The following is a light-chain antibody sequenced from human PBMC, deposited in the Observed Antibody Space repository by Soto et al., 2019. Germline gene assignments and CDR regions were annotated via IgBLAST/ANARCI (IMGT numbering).Light chain of an antibody. V-gene: IGKV1-33*01. Sequence: DIQMTQSPSSLSASVGDRVTITCQASQDISNYLNWYQQKPGKAPKLLTYDASNLETGVPSRFSGSGSGTDFTFTISSLQPEDIATYYCQQFGDLTFIFGQGTRLEIK. CDR1: QDISNY. CDR3: QQFGDLTFI. J-gene: IGKJ5*01. CDR2: DAS.